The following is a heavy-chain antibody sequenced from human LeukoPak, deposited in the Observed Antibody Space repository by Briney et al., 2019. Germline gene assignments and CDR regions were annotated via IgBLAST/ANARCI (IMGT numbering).Heavy chain of an antibody. Sequence: ASVKVSCTASGGTFSSYAISWVRQAPGQGLEWMGGIIPIFGTANYAQKFQGRVTITADKSTSTAYMELSSLRSEDTAVYYCARVSMITFGGVIPPRFDYWGQGTLVTVSS. D-gene: IGHD3-16*02. CDR2: IIPIFGTA. CDR1: GGTFSSYA. CDR3: ARVSMITFGGVIPPRFDY. J-gene: IGHJ4*02. V-gene: IGHV1-69*06.